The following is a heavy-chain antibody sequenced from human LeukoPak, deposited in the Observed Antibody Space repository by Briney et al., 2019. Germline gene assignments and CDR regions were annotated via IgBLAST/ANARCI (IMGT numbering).Heavy chain of an antibody. CDR2: IYYSGST. Sequence: PSETLSLTCTVSGGSISSYYWGWIRQPPGKGLEWIGSIYYSGSTFYNPSLKSRVTISVDTSKNHFSLKPSSVTAADTAVYYCARRGRSDKVLDYWGQGTLVTVSS. J-gene: IGHJ4*02. CDR1: GGSISSYY. D-gene: IGHD3-16*01. CDR3: ARRGRSDKVLDY. V-gene: IGHV4-39*02.